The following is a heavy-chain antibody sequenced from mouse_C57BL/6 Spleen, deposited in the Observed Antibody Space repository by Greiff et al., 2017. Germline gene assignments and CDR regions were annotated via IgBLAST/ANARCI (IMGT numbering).Heavy chain of an antibody. V-gene: IGHV5-17*01. CDR3: AGGGAMDY. CDR2: ISSGSSTI. J-gene: IGHJ4*01. Sequence: EVKLVESGGGLVKPGGSLKLSCAASGFTFSDYGMHWVRQAPEKGLEWVAYISSGSSTIYYADTVKGRFTISRDNAKNTLFLQLTSLRSEDTAMYYCAGGGAMDYWGQGTSVTVAS. CDR1: GFTFSDYG.